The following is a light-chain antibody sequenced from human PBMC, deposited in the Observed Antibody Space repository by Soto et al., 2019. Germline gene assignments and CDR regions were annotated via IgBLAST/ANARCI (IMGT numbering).Light chain of an antibody. CDR2: DAS. V-gene: IGKV3-11*01. Sequence: EIVLTQSPDTLSLSPGERATLSCRASQSVSSYLAWYQQKPGQAPRLLIYDASNRATGIPARFSGSGSGTDFTLTISSREPEDFAVYYCQQRSNWLDTFGQGTKLEIK. CDR1: QSVSSY. J-gene: IGKJ2*01. CDR3: QQRSNWLDT.